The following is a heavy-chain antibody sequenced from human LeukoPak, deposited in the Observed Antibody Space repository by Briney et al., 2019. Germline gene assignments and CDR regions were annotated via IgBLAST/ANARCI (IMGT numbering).Heavy chain of an antibody. J-gene: IGHJ4*02. CDR1: GVSFNDYY. CDR3: TRMTTGHDY. CDR2: INHSGYT. V-gene: IGHV4-34*01. Sequence: PSETLSLTCALSGVSFNDYYWSWVRQTPGRGLEWIGEINHSGYTNDSPSLKSRVTLSIDKSRKQFSLNLRSVTVADTGIYYCTRMTTGHDYWGQGSLVTVCS. D-gene: IGHD4-17*01.